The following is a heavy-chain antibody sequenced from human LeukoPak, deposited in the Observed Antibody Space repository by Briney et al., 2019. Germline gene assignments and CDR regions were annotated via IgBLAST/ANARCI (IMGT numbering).Heavy chain of an antibody. CDR1: GGTFSSYA. V-gene: IGHV1-69*05. CDR3: ARGRRSWFDP. J-gene: IGHJ5*02. CDR2: IIPIFGTA. Sequence: SVKVSCKASGGTFSSYAISWVRQAPGQGLEWMGRIIPIFGTANYAQKFQGRVTMTRNTSISTAYMELSSLRSEDTAVYYCARGRRSWFDPWGQGTLVTVSS.